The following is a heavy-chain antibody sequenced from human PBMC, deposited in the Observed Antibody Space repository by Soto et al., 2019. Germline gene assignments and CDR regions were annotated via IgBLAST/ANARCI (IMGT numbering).Heavy chain of an antibody. CDR3: TTDKGGYSLYYYYYYGMDG. V-gene: IGHV3-15*07. J-gene: IGHJ6*02. Sequence: PGGSLRLSCAASGFTFSNAWMNWVRQAPGKGLEWVGRIKSKTDGGTTDYAAPVKGRFTISRDDSKNTLYLQMNSLKTEDTAVYYCTTDKGGYSLYYYYYYGMDGWGQGPTVTVSS. D-gene: IGHD5-12*01. CDR2: IKSKTDGGTT. CDR1: GFTFSNAW.